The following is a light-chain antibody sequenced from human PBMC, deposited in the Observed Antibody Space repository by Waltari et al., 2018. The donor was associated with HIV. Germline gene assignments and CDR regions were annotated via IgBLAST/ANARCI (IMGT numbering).Light chain of an antibody. CDR3: YSTDISGNPL. V-gene: IGLV3-10*01. CDR1: ALPKQY. J-gene: IGLJ2*01. CDR2: EDS. Sequence: SYELTQPPSVSVSPGQPARITCSGDALPKQYAYWYQQKSGQAPVMVIYEDSKRPSGIPERFAGSSSGTMATLTISGAQVEDEADYYGYSTDISGNPLFGGGTKLTVL.